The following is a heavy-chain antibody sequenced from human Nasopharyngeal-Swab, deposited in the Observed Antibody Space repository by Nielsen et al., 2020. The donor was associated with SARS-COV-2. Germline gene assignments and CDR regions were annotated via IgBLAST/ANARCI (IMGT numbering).Heavy chain of an antibody. D-gene: IGHD4-11*01. J-gene: IGHJ6*02. V-gene: IGHV4-59*01. CDR3: ARDYSFSYGMDV. Sequence: SETLSLTCTVSGGSISSYFWSWIRQPPGKGLEWIGHMYHSGNTNYNPSLKSRVTISVDTSKNQFSLKLSSVTAADTAVYYCARDYSFSYGMDVWGQGTTVTVSS. CDR1: GGSISSYF. CDR2: MYHSGNT.